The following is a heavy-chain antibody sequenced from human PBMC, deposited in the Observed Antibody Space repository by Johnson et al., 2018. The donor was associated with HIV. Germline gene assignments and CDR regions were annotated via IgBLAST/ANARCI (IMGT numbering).Heavy chain of an antibody. V-gene: IGHV3-30*04. CDR3: ARDGGETVVGSGAFDS. D-gene: IGHD4-23*01. J-gene: IGHJ3*02. CDR2: VSHDGSNK. Sequence: QMLLVESGGGGVQPGRSLRLSCAASGFTFSSYAMHWVRRAPGKGLEWLAVVSHDGSNKYYADSVKGRFTISRDNSKNTLYLQMNSLRAEDTAVYYCARDGGETVVGSGAFDSWGQGTMVTVSS. CDR1: GFTFSSYA.